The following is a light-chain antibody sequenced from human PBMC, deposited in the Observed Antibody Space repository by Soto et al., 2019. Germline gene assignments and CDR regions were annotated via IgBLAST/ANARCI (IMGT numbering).Light chain of an antibody. CDR1: QSISTW. V-gene: IGKV1-5*03. Sequence: DIQMTQSPSTLSASVGDRVTITCRASQSISTWLAWYQQKPGKAPKLLIYKASSLEGGVPSRFGGSGSGTLFNITISSLHPDDFAIYYCQQYNTYPLTFRGGTTVDIK. CDR2: KAS. J-gene: IGKJ4*01. CDR3: QQYNTYPLT.